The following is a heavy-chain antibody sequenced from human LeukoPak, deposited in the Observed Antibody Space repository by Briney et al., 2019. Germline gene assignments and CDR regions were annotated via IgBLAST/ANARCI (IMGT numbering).Heavy chain of an antibody. CDR2: IYFTGST. Sequence: SETLSLTCTVSGGSIGSYYWHWIRQPPGKGLEWIGYIYFTGSTNYNPSLKSQVTISVDTSKNQFSLKLNSVTAADTAIYYCARSTYSSSQWDYWGQGTLVTVSS. D-gene: IGHD6-13*01. V-gene: IGHV4-59*01. CDR3: ARSTYSSSQWDY. CDR1: GGSIGSYY. J-gene: IGHJ4*02.